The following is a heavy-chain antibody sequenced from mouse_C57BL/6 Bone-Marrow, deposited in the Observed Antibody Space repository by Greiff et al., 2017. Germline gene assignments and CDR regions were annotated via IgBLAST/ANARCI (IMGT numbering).Heavy chain of an antibody. CDR3: ASSPYYFDY. Sequence: EVKLVESGPGLVKPSQSLSLPCSVTGYSITSGYYWNWIRQFPGNKLEWMGYISYDGSNNYNPSLKNRISITRDTSKNQFFLKLNSVTTEDTATYYCASSPYYFDYWGQGTTLTVSS. CDR1: GYSITSGYY. V-gene: IGHV3-6*01. CDR2: ISYDGSN. J-gene: IGHJ2*01.